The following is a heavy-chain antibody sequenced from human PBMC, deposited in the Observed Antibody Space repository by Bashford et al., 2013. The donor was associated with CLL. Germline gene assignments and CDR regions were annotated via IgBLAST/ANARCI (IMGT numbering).Heavy chain of an antibody. CDR3: ASLTDRHIVLIRGTWYFDL. D-gene: IGHD2-8*01. J-gene: IGHJ2*01. CDR1: GFTFSSYA. Sequence: GGSLRLSCAASGFTFSSYAMHWVRQAPGKGLEWVAVISYDGSNKYYADSVKGRFTISRDNSKNTLYLQMNSLRAEDTAVYYCASLTDRHIVLIRGTWYFDLWGRGTLGHRLL. V-gene: IGHV3-30-3*01. CDR2: ISYDGSNK.